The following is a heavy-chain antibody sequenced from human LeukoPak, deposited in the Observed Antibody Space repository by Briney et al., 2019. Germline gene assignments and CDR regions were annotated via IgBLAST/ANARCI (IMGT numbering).Heavy chain of an antibody. J-gene: IGHJ6*03. CDR1: GFTCGDYS. CDR2: IEDDGSEK. CDR3: AKAPGDYFYYMDV. V-gene: IGHV3-7*01. Sequence: PGGSLRLSCAASGFTCGDYSMSWVRQAPGKGLEWVANIEDDGSEKFYVDSVKGRFTISRDNAKDSLYLQMNSLRAEDTALYYCAKAPGDYFYYMDVWGKGTRVTISS.